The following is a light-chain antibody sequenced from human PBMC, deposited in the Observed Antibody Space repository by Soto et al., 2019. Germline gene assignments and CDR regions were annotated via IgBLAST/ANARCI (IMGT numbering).Light chain of an antibody. CDR3: AAWDDSLSGVV. CDR1: SSNLGSNY. CDR2: RNN. J-gene: IGLJ2*01. Sequence: QSVLTQPPSASGTPGQRVTISCSGSSSNLGSNYVYWYQQLPGTVPQLLIYRNNERPSGVPDRFSGSKSGTSASLAISGLRSADEADYYCAAWDDSLSGVVFGGGTKLTVL. V-gene: IGLV1-47*01.